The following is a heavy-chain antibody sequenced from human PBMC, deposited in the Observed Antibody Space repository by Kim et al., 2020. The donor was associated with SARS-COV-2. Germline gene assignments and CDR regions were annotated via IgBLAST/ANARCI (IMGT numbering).Heavy chain of an antibody. J-gene: IGHJ2*01. CDR3: AKVGDYGDYVSVWYFDL. Sequence: GGSLRLSCAASGFTFSSYAMSWVRQAPGKGLEWVSAISGSGGSTYYADSVKGRFTISRDNSKNTLYLQMNSLRAEDTAVYYCAKVGDYGDYVSVWYFDLWGRGTLVTVSS. CDR2: ISGSGGST. CDR1: GFTFSSYA. D-gene: IGHD4-17*01. V-gene: IGHV3-23*01.